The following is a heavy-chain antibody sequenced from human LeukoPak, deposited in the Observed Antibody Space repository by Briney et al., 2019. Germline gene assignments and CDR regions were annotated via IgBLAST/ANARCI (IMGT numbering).Heavy chain of an antibody. CDR2: IYYSGRT. D-gene: IGHD3-22*01. V-gene: IGHV4-39*01. CDR1: RDSVSRSDSY. CDR3: ARRRYYDGSGYLE. Sequence: SETVSLTCSVSRDSVSRSDSYWDWIRQPPGKGLEWIGTIYYSGRTYYSPSLKSRVTMSVDPSNNQFSLNLRSVTAADTALYYCARRRYYDGSGYLEWGQGTLLSVSS. J-gene: IGHJ1*01.